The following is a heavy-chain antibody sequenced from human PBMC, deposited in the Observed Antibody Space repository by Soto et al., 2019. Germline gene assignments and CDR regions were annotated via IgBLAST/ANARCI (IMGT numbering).Heavy chain of an antibody. CDR1: GFTFDDYA. CDR3: AKDSSGTGAFDI. V-gene: IGHV3-43D*04. CDR2: ISWDGGST. J-gene: IGHJ3*02. D-gene: IGHD3-10*01. Sequence: GGSLRLSCATSGFTFDDYAMHWVRQAPGKGLEWVSLISWDGGSTYYADSVKGRFTISRDNSKNSLYLQMNSLRAEDTALYYCAKDSSGTGAFDIWGQGTMVTRLL.